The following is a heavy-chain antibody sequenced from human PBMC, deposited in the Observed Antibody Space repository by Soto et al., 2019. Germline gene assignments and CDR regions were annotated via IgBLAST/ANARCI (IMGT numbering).Heavy chain of an antibody. Sequence: EVQLVESGGGLVKPGGSLRLSCAAFGFTFSDDAMSWVRQAPGKGLEWVSSINTNSYYIYYGDSVKGRFTTSRDNAQNSLYLQMNSLRVDDTAVYYCGRRGPAVGVTGPSDYWGQGTLVIVSS. CDR2: INTNSYYI. CDR3: GRRGPAVGVTGPSDY. D-gene: IGHD1-26*01. CDR1: GFTFSDDA. J-gene: IGHJ4*02. V-gene: IGHV3-21*01.